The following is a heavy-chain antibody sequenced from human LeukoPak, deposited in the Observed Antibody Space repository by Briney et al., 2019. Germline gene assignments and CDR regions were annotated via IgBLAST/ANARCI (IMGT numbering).Heavy chain of an antibody. CDR2: IIPILGIA. Sequence: ASVKVSCKASGYTFTGYYMHWVRQAPGQGLEWMGRIIPILGIANYAQKFQGRVTITADKSTSTAYMELSSLRSEDTAVYYCARAGELGSSSHFDYWGQGTLVTVSS. J-gene: IGHJ4*02. V-gene: IGHV1-69*04. CDR3: ARAGELGSSSHFDY. D-gene: IGHD6-13*01. CDR1: GYTFTGYY.